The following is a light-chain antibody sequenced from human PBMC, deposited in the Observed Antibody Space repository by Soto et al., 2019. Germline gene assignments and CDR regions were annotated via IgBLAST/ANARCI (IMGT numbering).Light chain of an antibody. CDR2: GAS. CDR3: AQIYTAQWT. Sequence: DIHVTQSPSSLPASLGDRVTITCRASENIKYYLTWYQQKPGKAPKLLIYGASTLKTGVPSRFSGSGSGTDFTFTIGGLQPDDFATYYCAQIYTAQWTFGQGTRVDLK. V-gene: IGKV1-39*01. CDR1: ENIKYY. J-gene: IGKJ1*01.